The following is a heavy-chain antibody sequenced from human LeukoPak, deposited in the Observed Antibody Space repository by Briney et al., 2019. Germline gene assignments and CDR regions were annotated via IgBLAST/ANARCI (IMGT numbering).Heavy chain of an antibody. D-gene: IGHD3-22*01. CDR2: IIPILGIA. J-gene: IGHJ3*02. V-gene: IGHV1-69*04. CDR1: GGTFSSYA. CDR3: ARGYDSRLFDT. Sequence: GASVKVSCKASGGTFSSYAISWVRQAPGQGLEWMGRIIPILGIANYAQKFQGRVTITADKSTSTAYMELSSLRSEDTAVYYCARGYDSRLFDTWGQGTMVTVSS.